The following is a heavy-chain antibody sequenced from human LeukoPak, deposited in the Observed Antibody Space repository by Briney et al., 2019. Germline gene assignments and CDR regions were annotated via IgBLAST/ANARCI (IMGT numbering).Heavy chain of an antibody. CDR3: ARAVVVMSYFDY. Sequence: GGSLRLSCAASGFTFSSYEMNWVRQAPGKGLEWVSYISSSGSTIYYADSVKGRFTISRDNAKNSLYLQMNSPRAEDTAVYYCARAVVVMSYFDYWGQGTLVTVSS. CDR1: GFTFSSYE. J-gene: IGHJ4*02. D-gene: IGHD3-22*01. CDR2: ISSSGSTI. V-gene: IGHV3-48*03.